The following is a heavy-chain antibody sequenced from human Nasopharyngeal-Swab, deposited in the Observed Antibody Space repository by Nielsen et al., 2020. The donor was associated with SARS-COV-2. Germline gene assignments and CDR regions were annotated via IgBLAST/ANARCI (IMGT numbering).Heavy chain of an antibody. CDR1: GYTFTSYG. D-gene: IGHD3-3*01. Sequence: ASGKVACKASGYTFTSYGISWGRQAPGQGREWRGWISAYNGNTNYAQKLQGRVTMTTDTSTSTAYMELRSLRSDDTAVYYCARASHRVGSYYDFWSGYYRDYYYYGMDVWGQGTTVTVSS. CDR3: ARASHRVGSYYDFWSGYYRDYYYYGMDV. V-gene: IGHV1-18*01. J-gene: IGHJ6*02. CDR2: ISAYNGNT.